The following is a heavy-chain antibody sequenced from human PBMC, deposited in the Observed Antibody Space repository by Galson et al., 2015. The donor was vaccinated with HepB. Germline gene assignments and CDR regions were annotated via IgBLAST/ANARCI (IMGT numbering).Heavy chain of an antibody. CDR2: IIPIFGTA. J-gene: IGHJ6*02. CDR1: GGTFSSYA. CDR3: AQAAAGTTGGMDV. D-gene: IGHD6-13*01. Sequence: SVKVSCKASGGTFSSYAISWVRQAPGQGLEWMGGIIPIFGTANYAQKFQGRVTITADKSTSTAYMELSSLRSEDTAVYYCAQAAAGTTGGMDVWGQGTTVTVSS. V-gene: IGHV1-69*06.